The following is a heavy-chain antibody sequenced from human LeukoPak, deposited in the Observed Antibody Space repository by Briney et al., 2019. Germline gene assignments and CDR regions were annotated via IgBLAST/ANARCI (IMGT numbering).Heavy chain of an antibody. CDR1: GLSLDDYV. CDR3: AKDLGPLMEEVSHALDY. J-gene: IGHJ4*02. D-gene: IGHD1-1*01. V-gene: IGHV3-43*02. CDR2: INGDGGAT. Sequence: PGGSLRLSCAASGLSLDDYVMHWVRQAPGKGLEWVSLINGDGGATFYADSVKGRFTISRDNNKNSLFLQMDSLRPEDTAFYYCAKDLGPLMEEVSHALDYWGQGTLVTVSS.